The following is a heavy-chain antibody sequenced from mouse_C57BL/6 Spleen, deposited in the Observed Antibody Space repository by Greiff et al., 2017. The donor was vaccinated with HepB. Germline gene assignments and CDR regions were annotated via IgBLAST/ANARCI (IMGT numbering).Heavy chain of an antibody. D-gene: IGHD1-1*01. V-gene: IGHV1-82*01. Sequence: QVQLKESGPELVKPGASVKISCKASGYAFSSSWMNWVKQRPGKGLEWIGRIYPGDGDTNYNGKFKGKATLTADKSSSTAYMQLSSLTSEDSAVYFGARSYYGSSSFDYWGQGTTLTVSS. J-gene: IGHJ2*01. CDR3: ARSYYGSSSFDY. CDR2: IYPGDGDT. CDR1: GYAFSSSW.